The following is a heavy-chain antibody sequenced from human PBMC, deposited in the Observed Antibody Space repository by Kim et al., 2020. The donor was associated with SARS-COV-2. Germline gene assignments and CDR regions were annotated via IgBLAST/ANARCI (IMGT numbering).Heavy chain of an antibody. CDR1: GGSISSYY. CDR2: IYYSGIT. Sequence: SETLSLTCTVSGGSISSYYWSWIRQPPGKGLEWIGYIYYSGITNYNPSLKCRVTISVDTSKNQFSLKLSSVTAADTAVYYCARDYGSGSYYNGAWREYGMDVWGQGTTVTVSS. V-gene: IGHV4-59*01. D-gene: IGHD3-10*01. CDR3: ARDYGSGSYYNGAWREYGMDV. J-gene: IGHJ6*02.